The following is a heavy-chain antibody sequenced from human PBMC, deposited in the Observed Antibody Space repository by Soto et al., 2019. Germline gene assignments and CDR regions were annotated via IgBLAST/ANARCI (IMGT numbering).Heavy chain of an antibody. D-gene: IGHD5-12*01. CDR1: GYTLGAIY. CDR2: VNPPDGET. V-gene: IGHV1-2*02. Sequence: QVQLVQSGAEVKKPGASVKVSCKASGYTLGAIYMHWLRQTPGQGLEWMGYVNPPDGETLYALKFQGRVSMTRDKSVSPVYMERTGLKSDDTAVYFCARDKAYVGYDYWGQGTLVTVSS. J-gene: IGHJ4*02. CDR3: ARDKAYVGYDY.